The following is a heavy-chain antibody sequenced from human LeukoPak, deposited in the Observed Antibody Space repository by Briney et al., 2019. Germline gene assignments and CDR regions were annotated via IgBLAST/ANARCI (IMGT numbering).Heavy chain of an antibody. J-gene: IGHJ5*02. D-gene: IGHD3-22*01. Sequence: ASVKVSCKASGYTFTSYAMHWVRQAPGQRLEWMGWINAGNGNTKYSQKFQGRVTITRDTSASTAYMELSSLRSEDTAVYYCARGMHSPSSYDSSGYIPWGQGTLVTVSS. CDR1: GYTFTSYA. CDR3: ARGMHSPSSYDSSGYIP. CDR2: INAGNGNT. V-gene: IGHV1-3*01.